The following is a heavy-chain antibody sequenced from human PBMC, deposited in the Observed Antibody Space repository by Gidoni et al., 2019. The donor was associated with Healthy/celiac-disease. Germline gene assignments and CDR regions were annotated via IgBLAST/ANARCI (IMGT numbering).Heavy chain of an antibody. CDR3: ARFTTYYYDSSGYYSFGAFDI. V-gene: IGHV4-39*01. D-gene: IGHD3-22*01. J-gene: IGHJ3*02. CDR2: IYYSGST. CDR1: GGSISSSSYY. Sequence: QLQLQESGPGLVKPSETLSLTCTVSGGSISSSSYYWGWIRQPPGKGLEWIGSIYYSGSTYYNPSLKSRVTISVDTSKNQFSLKLSSVTAADTAVYYCARFTTYYYDSSGYYSFGAFDIWGQGTMVTVSS.